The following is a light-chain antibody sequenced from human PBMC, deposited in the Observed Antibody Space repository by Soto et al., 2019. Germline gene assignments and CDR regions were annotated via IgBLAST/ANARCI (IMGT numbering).Light chain of an antibody. J-gene: IGKJ1*01. CDR3: QQYNNWPKT. CDR1: QSVSTN. Sequence: EIVMTQSPATLSVSPGERVTLSCRAGQSVSTNLAWYQQKPGQAPRLLMYGASTRATGIPARFSGSGSGTEFTLTISSLQSEDFAVYYCQQYNNWPKTFGQGTKVDI. V-gene: IGKV3-15*01. CDR2: GAS.